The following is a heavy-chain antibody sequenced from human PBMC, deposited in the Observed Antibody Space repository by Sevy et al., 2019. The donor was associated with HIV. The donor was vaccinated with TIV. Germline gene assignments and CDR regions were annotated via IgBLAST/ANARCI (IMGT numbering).Heavy chain of an antibody. CDR3: VREGVGGYSYSLDC. CDR2: MKEDGSDK. J-gene: IGHJ4*02. CDR1: GFTFSSYA. Sequence: GGSLRLSCAASGFTFSSYAMSWVRQAPGKGLEWVATMKEDGSDKDYVDSVKGRFTISRDNAKNSLYLQMNSLRAEDRAVYYCVREGVGGYSYSLDCWGQGTLVTVSS. V-gene: IGHV3-7*01. D-gene: IGHD5-18*01.